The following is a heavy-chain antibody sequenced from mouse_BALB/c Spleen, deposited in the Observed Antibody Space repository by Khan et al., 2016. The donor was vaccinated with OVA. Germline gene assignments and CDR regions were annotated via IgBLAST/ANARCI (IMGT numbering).Heavy chain of an antibody. CDR3: AIRDYFDY. CDR1: GYTFTDYS. CDR2: ISTDSVNT. J-gene: IGHJ2*01. V-gene: IGHV1S137*01. Sequence: QVQVQQSGPELVRPGVSVKISCKGSGYTFTDYSMHWVKQSHAKSLEWIGVISTDSVNTNYNQKFKGKATLTVDKSSSTAYMELARMTSEDSAIYYCAIRDYFDYWGQGTTLTVSS.